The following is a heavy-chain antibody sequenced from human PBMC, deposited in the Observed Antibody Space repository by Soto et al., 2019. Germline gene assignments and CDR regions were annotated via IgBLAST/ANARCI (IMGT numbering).Heavy chain of an antibody. V-gene: IGHV3-15*02. D-gene: IGHD2-8*02. Sequence: EVPLVESGGALVKPGESLTLSCAASGFTFNSAWMTWVRQAPGKGLEWVGRIKSWTDGGRVDTAAPVKCRFTISRDDSKNTFYLQMNSLKSEDTAVYYCTTWRRDKYCTSVSCSGDGDYWGQGTLVTVSS. CDR3: TTWRRDKYCTSVSCSGDGDY. CDR1: GFTFNSAW. J-gene: IGHJ4*02. CDR2: IKSWTDGGRV.